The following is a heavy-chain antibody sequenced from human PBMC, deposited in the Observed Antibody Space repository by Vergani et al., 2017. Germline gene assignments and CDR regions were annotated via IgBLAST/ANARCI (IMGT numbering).Heavy chain of an antibody. V-gene: IGHV4-30-2*05. J-gene: IGHJ5*02. D-gene: IGHD6-13*01. CDR2: IYHSGST. CDR1: GGSISSGGYS. Sequence: QLQLQESGSGLVKPSQTLSLTCAVSGGSISSGGYSWSWIRQPPGKGLEWIGYIYHSGSTYYNPSLKSRVTISVDTSKNQFSLKLSSVTAADTAVYYCAREYLYSSRWYDPAPNWFDPWGQGTLVTVSS. CDR3: AREYLYSSRWYDPAPNWFDP.